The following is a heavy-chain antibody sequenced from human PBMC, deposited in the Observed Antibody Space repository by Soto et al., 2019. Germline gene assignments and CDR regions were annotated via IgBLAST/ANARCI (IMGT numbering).Heavy chain of an antibody. V-gene: IGHV3-21*01. D-gene: IGHD3-22*01. J-gene: IGHJ4*02. CDR3: AREGYYYDSSGYYFFDY. CDR1: GFTFNSYS. CDR2: ISSSSSYI. Sequence: VGSLRLSCAASGFTFNSYSMNWVRQAPGKGLEWVSSISSSSSYIYYADSVKGRFTISRDNAKNSLYLQMNSLRAEDTAVYYCAREGYYYDSSGYYFFDYWGQGTLVTAPQ.